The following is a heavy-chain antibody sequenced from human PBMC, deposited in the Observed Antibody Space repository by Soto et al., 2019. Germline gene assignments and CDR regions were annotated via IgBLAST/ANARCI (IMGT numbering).Heavy chain of an antibody. CDR1: GDSVSSNKAA. J-gene: IGHJ6*02. V-gene: IGHV6-1*01. CDR2: TYYRSKWYN. Sequence: SQTLSLTCAISGDSVSSNKAAWNWIRQSPSRGLEWLGRTYYRSKWYNHYAVSVKSRITINPDTSKNQFSLQLNSVTPEDTAVYYCARDRDTMVRGVPYNYYVMDVWGQGTTVIVSS. D-gene: IGHD3-10*01. CDR3: ARDRDTMVRGVPYNYYVMDV.